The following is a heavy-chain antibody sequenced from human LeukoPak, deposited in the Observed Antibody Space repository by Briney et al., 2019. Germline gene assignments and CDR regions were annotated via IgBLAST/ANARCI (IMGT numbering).Heavy chain of an antibody. V-gene: IGHV4-34*01. J-gene: IGHJ4*02. Sequence: KPSETLSLTCAVYGGSFSGYYWSWIRQPPGKGLEWIGEINHSGTTNYNPSLKSRVTTSVDTSKNQFSLKLSSVTAADTAVYYCARAPYYDFWSGYLWMSAYYFDYWGQGTLVTVSS. CDR1: GGSFSGYY. D-gene: IGHD3-3*01. CDR3: ARAPYYDFWSGYLWMSAYYFDY. CDR2: INHSGTT.